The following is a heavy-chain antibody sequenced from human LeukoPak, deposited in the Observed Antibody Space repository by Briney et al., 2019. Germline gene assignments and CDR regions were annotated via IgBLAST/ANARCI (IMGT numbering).Heavy chain of an antibody. J-gene: IGHJ4*02. V-gene: IGHV4-59*12. CDR1: DDSITMYY. CDR2: VDHTGST. Sequence: SETLSLTCSVSDDSITMYYWTWIRQPPGKGLEWIGYVDHTGSTNFNPSLNGRVSISRDTTKNLFPLKLSSVTAADTAVYYCARAGAYDYVWGSYRSFDYWGQGTLVTVSS. D-gene: IGHD3-16*02. CDR3: ARAGAYDYVWGSYRSFDY.